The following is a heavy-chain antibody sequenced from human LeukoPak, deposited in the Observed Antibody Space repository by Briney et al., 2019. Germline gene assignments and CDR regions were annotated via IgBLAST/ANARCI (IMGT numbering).Heavy chain of an antibody. CDR3: ARMYSSRWDHYYYGLDA. Sequence: PSETLSLTCTVSGGSISSNYWSWIRQPPGEGLEWIGYIYYSGSTNYNPSLKSRVTISVDTSKNQFSLRLSSVTAADTAVYYCARMYSSRWDHYYYGLDAWGQGTTVTVSS. CDR2: IYYSGST. J-gene: IGHJ6*02. CDR1: GGSISSNY. V-gene: IGHV4-59*08. D-gene: IGHD6-13*01.